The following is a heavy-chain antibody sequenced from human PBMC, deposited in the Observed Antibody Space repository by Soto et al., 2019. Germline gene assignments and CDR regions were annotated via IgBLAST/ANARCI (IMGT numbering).Heavy chain of an antibody. V-gene: IGHV4-30-2*01. CDR1: GGSISSGGYS. D-gene: IGHD3-22*01. CDR3: TGAYYDIDGYSLDP. J-gene: IGHJ5*02. CDR2: IYHSGST. Sequence: SETLSLTCAVSGGSISSGGYSWSWIRQPPGKGLEWIGYIYHSGSTYYNPSLKSRVTISVDTSKNQFSLNLSSVTAADTAVYYCTGAYYDIDGYSLDPWGQGTSVTVSS.